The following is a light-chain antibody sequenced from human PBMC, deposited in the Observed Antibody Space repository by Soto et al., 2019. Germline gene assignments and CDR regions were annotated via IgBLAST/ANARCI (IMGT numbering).Light chain of an antibody. J-gene: IGKJ1*01. V-gene: IGKV1-5*01. CDR2: DAS. Sequence: IRMTQSPSTLSASVGDRVTITCRASQSISSWLAWYQQKPGKAPKLLIYDASSLESGVPSRFSGSGSGTEFTLTISRLQPDDFATYYCQQYNSYSQTFGQGTKVDIK. CDR1: QSISSW. CDR3: QQYNSYSQT.